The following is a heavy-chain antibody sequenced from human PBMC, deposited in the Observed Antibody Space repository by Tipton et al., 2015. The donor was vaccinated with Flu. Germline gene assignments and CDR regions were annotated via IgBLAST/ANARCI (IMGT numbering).Heavy chain of an antibody. V-gene: IGHV4-61*02. CDR1: GGSISSSSYY. J-gene: IGHJ4*02. D-gene: IGHD1-1*01. CDR3: ARGAGEPATAYDC. Sequence: TLSLTCTVSGGSISSSSYYWSWIRQPAGKGLEWIGRIYTSGSTNYNPSLKSRVTMSVDTSKNQFSLRLSSVTAADTAVYYCARGAGEPATAYDCWGQGTLVTVSS. CDR2: IYTSGST.